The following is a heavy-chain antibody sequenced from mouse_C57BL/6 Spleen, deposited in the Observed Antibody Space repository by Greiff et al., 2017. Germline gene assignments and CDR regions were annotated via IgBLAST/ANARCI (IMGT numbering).Heavy chain of an antibody. J-gene: IGHJ1*03. V-gene: IGHV3-8*01. Sequence: EVQGVESGPGLAKPSQTLSLTCSVTGYSITSDYWNWIRKFPGNKLEYMGYISYSGSTYYNPSLTSRISITRDTSKNQYYLQLNSVTTEDTATYYCARRVYYGSSHWYFDVWGTGTTVTVSS. CDR2: ISYSGST. D-gene: IGHD1-1*01. CDR1: GYSITSDY. CDR3: ARRVYYGSSHWYFDV.